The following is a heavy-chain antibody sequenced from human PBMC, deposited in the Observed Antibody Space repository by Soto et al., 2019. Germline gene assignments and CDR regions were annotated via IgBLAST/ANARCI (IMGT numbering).Heavy chain of an antibody. CDR2: INHSGST. CDR1: GGSFSGYY. Sequence: PSETLSLTCAVYGGSFSGYYWSWIRQPPGKGLEWIGEINHSGSTNYNPSLKSRVTISVDTSKNQFSLKLSSVTAADTAVYYCASSEKRGYSYGWGYYYYGMDVWGQGTTVTVSS. D-gene: IGHD5-18*01. CDR3: ASSEKRGYSYGWGYYYYGMDV. J-gene: IGHJ6*02. V-gene: IGHV4-34*01.